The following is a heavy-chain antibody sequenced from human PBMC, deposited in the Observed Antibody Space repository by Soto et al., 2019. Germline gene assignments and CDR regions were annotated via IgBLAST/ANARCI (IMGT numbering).Heavy chain of an antibody. CDR3: ASGIVYYYDRTAFPKRNHGALDV. V-gene: IGHV1-69*06. D-gene: IGHD3-22*01. Sequence: EASVKVSCKASADTFRNSAISWVRQAPGQGLEWMGGIFPVLGKVTYAQKFQVRVSMTADKSTSTAYMELSGLRSDDTAIYYCASGIVYYYDRTAFPKRNHGALDVWGQGTTVTVSS. CDR1: ADTFRNSA. CDR2: IFPVLGKV. J-gene: IGHJ6*02.